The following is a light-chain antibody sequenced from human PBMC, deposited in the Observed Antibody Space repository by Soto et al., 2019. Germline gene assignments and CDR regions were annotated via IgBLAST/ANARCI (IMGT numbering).Light chain of an antibody. CDR2: EVS. CDR1: SSDVGSYNF. Sequence: QSALSQPASVSGSPGQSITISCTGTSSDVGSYNFVSWYQQYPGKAPKLMIYEVSKRPSGVSNRFSGSKSGNTASLTISGLHAEDEADYYCCSYAGSNTFFFVFGTGTKVTVL. V-gene: IGLV2-23*02. CDR3: CSYAGSNTFFFV. J-gene: IGLJ1*01.